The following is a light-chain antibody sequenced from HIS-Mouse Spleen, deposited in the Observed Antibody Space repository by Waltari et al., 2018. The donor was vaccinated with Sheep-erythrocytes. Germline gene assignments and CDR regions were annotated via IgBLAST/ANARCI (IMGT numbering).Light chain of an antibody. CDR2: DVS. J-gene: IGLJ1*01. V-gene: IGLV2-11*01. Sequence: QSALTQPRSVSGSPGQSVTISCTGTSSDVVGYNYVSWYQQHPGKAPKLMIYDVSKRPAGFPERFSGSKSGNTASLTISGLQAEDEADYYCCSYAGSYNHVFATGTKVTVL. CDR1: SSDVVGYNY. CDR3: CSYAGSYNHV.